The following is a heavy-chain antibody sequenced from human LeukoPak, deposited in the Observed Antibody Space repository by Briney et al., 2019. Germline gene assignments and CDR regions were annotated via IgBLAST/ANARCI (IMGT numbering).Heavy chain of an antibody. D-gene: IGHD2-2*01. CDR3: ASSFIVVVPAAIRDNWFDP. CDR2: MYISGST. Sequence: SETLSLTCTVSGGSISSYYWSWIRQPAGKGLEWIGRMYISGSTNYNPSLKSRVTMSVDTSKNQFSLKLSSVTAADTAVYYCASSFIVVVPAAIRDNWFDPWGQGTLVTVSS. V-gene: IGHV4-4*07. CDR1: GGSISSYY. J-gene: IGHJ5*02.